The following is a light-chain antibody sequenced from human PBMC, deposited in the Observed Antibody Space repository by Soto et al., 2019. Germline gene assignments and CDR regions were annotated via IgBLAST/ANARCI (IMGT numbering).Light chain of an antibody. CDR1: QSVSGN. J-gene: IGKJ5*01. CDR3: QQYNNWLIT. Sequence: EIVMTQSPATLSVSPGERATLSCRASQSVSGNLAWYQQKPGQPPRLLIYGASTRATGIPARFSGSGSGTEFTLTICSLQSEDFAVYYCQQYNNWLITFGQGTRLEIK. V-gene: IGKV3-15*01. CDR2: GAS.